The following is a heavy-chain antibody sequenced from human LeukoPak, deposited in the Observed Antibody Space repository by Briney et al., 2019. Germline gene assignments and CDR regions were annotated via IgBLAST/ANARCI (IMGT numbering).Heavy chain of an antibody. D-gene: IGHD2-2*02. V-gene: IGHV3-23*01. CDR3: AKDRLGYCSSTSCYTPPHY. J-gene: IGHJ4*02. CDR1: DFTFTSYA. Sequence: GGSLRLSCAASDFTFTSYAMSWVRQAPGKGLEWVSTISGSGSNTYYADSVKGRYTISRDNSKNTLYLQMNSLRAEDTAVYYCAKDRLGYCSSTSCYTPPHYWGQGTLVTVSS. CDR2: ISGSGSNT.